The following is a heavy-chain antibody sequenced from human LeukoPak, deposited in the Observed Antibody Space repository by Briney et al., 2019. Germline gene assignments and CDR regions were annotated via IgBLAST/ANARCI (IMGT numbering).Heavy chain of an antibody. Sequence: PGGSQRLSCAASGFTFSSYAMSWVRQAPGKGLEWVSAISGSGGSTYYAESVKGRFTISRDNSKNTLYLQMNSLRAEDTAVYYCAKAFYDSSDYYLDYWGQGTLVTVSS. V-gene: IGHV3-23*01. CDR1: GFTFSSYA. D-gene: IGHD3-22*01. J-gene: IGHJ4*02. CDR3: AKAFYDSSDYYLDY. CDR2: ISGSGGST.